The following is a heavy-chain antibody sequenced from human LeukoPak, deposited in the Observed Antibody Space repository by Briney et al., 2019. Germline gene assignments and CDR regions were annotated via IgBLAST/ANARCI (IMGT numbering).Heavy chain of an antibody. Sequence: GGSLRLSCTASGFTFGDYAMSWFRQAPGKGLEWVGFIRSKAYGGTTEYAASVKGRFTISRDDSKNTLYLQMNSLKTEDTAVYYCTTESTDIVVVPAAIHAFDIWGQGTMVTVSS. D-gene: IGHD2-2*02. CDR1: GFTFGDYA. CDR3: TTESTDIVVVPAAIHAFDI. CDR2: IRSKAYGGTT. J-gene: IGHJ3*02. V-gene: IGHV3-49*03.